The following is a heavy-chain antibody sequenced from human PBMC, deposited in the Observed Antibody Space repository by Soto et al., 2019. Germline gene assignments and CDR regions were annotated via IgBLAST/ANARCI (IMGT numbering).Heavy chain of an antibody. CDR2: ISAYNGNT. CDR3: ARDPPPPDY. J-gene: IGHJ4*02. CDR1: GYTFASYA. Sequence: QVQLVQSGAEVKKPGASVKVSCTASGYTFASYAISWMRQAPGQGLEWMGWISAYNGNTNYAQKLQGRVTMTTDTSTSSAYMELRRLRSYDTAVDYCARDPPPPDYWGQGTLVTVSS. V-gene: IGHV1-18*01.